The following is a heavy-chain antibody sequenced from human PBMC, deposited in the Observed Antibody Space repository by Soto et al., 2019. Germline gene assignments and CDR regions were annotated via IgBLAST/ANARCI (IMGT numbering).Heavy chain of an antibody. J-gene: IGHJ4*02. D-gene: IGHD6-6*01. Sequence: RASVKVSCKASGYTFTSYDINWVRQATGQGLEWMGWMNPNSGNTGYAQKFQGRVTMTRNTSISTAYMELSSLRSEDTAVYYCARVVFLAARGSLGYWGQGTLVTVSS. CDR2: MNPNSGNT. CDR1: GYTFTSYD. V-gene: IGHV1-8*01. CDR3: ARVVFLAARGSLGY.